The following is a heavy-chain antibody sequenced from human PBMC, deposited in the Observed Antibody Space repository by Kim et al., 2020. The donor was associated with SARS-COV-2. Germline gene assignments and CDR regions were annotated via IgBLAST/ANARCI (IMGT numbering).Heavy chain of an antibody. D-gene: IGHD4-4*01. CDR3: AKQTVTSGSDCFDS. CDR2: ISSNSIGT. V-gene: IGHV3-23*05. J-gene: IGHJ5*01. Sequence: VGSLRLSCAASGFTFGTYAMSWVRQAPGKGLEWVSTISSNSIGTTYADSVTVRFTISSDNSKNTLYLQMNSLRAEDTAGVYYAKQTVTSGSDCFDS. CDR1: GFTFGTYA.